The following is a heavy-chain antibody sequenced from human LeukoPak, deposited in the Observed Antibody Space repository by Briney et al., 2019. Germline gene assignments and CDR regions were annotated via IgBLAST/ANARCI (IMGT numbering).Heavy chain of an antibody. J-gene: IGHJ5*02. CDR2: HSAYNGNT. Sequence: GASVQVSCKASGYTFPSYGISWVRQAPGQGLEWMGWHSAYNGNTNYAQKLQGRVTMTTDTSTSTAYMELRNLTSDDTAVYYCARDGYSSGWRWFDPWGQGTLITVSS. CDR3: ARDGYSSGWRWFDP. V-gene: IGHV1-18*01. D-gene: IGHD6-19*01. CDR1: GYTFPSYG.